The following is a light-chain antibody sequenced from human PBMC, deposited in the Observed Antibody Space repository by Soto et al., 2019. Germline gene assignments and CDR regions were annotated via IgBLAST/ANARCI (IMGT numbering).Light chain of an antibody. CDR2: AAF. CDR1: QSISSH. V-gene: IGKV1-39*01. CDR3: QQSYNTQYT. J-gene: IGKJ5*01. Sequence: IVFTQSPGTLSWSRGEGATLACRASQSISSHLNWYQQKPGKAPNLLIYAAFSLPSGVPSSFSGSGSGKDFTLTISSLQPGDFASYYCQQSYNTQYTFGQGTRLEIK.